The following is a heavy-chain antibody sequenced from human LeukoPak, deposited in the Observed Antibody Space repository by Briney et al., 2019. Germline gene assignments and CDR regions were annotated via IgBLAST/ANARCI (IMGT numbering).Heavy chain of an antibody. CDR3: ARFSSIAAAFDY. CDR1: GGSISNYY. J-gene: IGHJ4*02. Sequence: SETLSLTCTVSGGSISNYYWSRIRQPAGKGLEWIGRIYTSGTTHYNPSLKSLVTMSVDTSKNQFSLNLSSVTAADTAVYYCARFSSIAAAFDYWGLGTLVTVSS. D-gene: IGHD6-13*01. CDR2: IYTSGTT. V-gene: IGHV4-4*07.